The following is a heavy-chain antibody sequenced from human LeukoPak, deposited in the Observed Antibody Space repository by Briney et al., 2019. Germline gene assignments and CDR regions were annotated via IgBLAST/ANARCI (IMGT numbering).Heavy chain of an antibody. D-gene: IGHD5-18*01. CDR1: GFTFSNSW. CDR3: RDLGHSD. Sequence: GGSPRLSCAASGFTFSNSWMTWVRPLPRKGLEGVATITGEGRDKYSVDPVKSRFIITRDNAKTSLHLKMSSLSVQDTVVFYWRDLGHSDGGQGTLVPVPS. V-gene: IGHV3-7*01. J-gene: IGHJ4*02. CDR2: ITGEGRDK.